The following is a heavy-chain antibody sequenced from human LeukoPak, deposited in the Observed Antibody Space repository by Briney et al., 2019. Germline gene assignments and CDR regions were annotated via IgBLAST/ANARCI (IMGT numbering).Heavy chain of an antibody. J-gene: IGHJ4*02. CDR2: ISTDGSEI. Sequence: GGSLRLSCAASGFTFSRYGMHWVRQAPGKGLEWVAVISTDGSEIYYGDSVKGRFTISRDNSKNTLYLQVNNLRAEDTAVYYCAKDRRIAVAGPLDYWGQGTPVTVSS. CDR1: GFTFSRYG. D-gene: IGHD6-19*01. CDR3: AKDRRIAVAGPLDY. V-gene: IGHV3-30*18.